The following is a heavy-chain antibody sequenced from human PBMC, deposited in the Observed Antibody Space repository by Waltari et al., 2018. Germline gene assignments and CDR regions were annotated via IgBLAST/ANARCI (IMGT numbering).Heavy chain of an antibody. CDR1: GFTFSSHW. CDR2: IKQDGSEK. D-gene: IGHD6-6*01. Sequence: EVQLVESGGGLVQPGGSRGRSCAASGFTFSSHWMSWVRRAPGKGLEWVANIKQDGSEKYYVDSVKGRFTISRDNAKNSLYLQMNSLRAEDTAVYYCARVGIAARLGGEDYWGQGTLVTVSS. CDR3: ARVGIAARLGGEDY. V-gene: IGHV3-7*01. J-gene: IGHJ4*02.